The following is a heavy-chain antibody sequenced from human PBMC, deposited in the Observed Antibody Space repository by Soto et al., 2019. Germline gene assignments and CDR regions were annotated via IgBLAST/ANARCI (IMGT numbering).Heavy chain of an antibody. J-gene: IGHJ4*02. D-gene: IGHD3-10*01. CDR2: IHYSGST. CDR1: GVSMSSGGYY. CDR3: ASSFYGAGSYCLDS. Sequence: QVQLQESGPGQVKASQTLSLTCTVSGVSMSSGGYYWSGIRQHPGKGLEWLGYIHYSGSTYYNPSLQSRVIISVDTSKTQFSLKLSSVTAADTAVYYCASSFYGAGSYCLDSWGQGTLVTVSS. V-gene: IGHV4-31*03.